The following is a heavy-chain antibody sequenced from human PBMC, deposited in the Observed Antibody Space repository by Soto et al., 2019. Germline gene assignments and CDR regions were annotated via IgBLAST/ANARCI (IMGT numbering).Heavy chain of an antibody. CDR1: GFTFDDYA. CDR2: ISWNSGSI. D-gene: IGHD2-15*01. V-gene: IGHV3-9*01. Sequence: EVQLVESGGGLVQPGRSLRLSCAASGFTFDDYAMHWVRQAPGKGLEWVSGISWNSGSIGYADPVKGRFTISRDNAKNSLYLSMHSLGAEDTALYYCANSDIHYCSGGSCYFDSWGQGTLVTVSS. CDR3: ANSDIHYCSGGSCYFDS. J-gene: IGHJ4*02.